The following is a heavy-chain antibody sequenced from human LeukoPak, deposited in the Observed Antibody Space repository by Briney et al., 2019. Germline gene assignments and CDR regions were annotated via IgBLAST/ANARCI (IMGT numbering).Heavy chain of an antibody. CDR3: ARVDGGGSGSYYTY. CDR1: GFTFGSYS. Sequence: GGFLRLSCAASGFTFGSYSMNWVRQAPGTGLEWVAYITSRSGTMFYADSVKGRFTISRDNAKNSLYLQMNSLRAEDTAVYYCARVDGGGSGSYYTYWGQGTLVTVSS. J-gene: IGHJ4*02. D-gene: IGHD1-26*01. V-gene: IGHV3-48*04. CDR2: ITSRSGTM.